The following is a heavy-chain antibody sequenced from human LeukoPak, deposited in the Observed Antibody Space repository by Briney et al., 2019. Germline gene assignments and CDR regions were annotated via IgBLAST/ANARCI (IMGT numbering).Heavy chain of an antibody. J-gene: IGHJ4*02. D-gene: IGHD5-18*01. Sequence: GGSLRLSCAASGFTFSDYYLSWIRQAPGKGLEWVSYISSSSSYTNYADSVKGRFTISRDNAKNSLYLQMNSLRAEDTAVYYCTTGGYRYGDDYWGQGTLVTVSS. CDR3: TTGGYRYGDDY. V-gene: IGHV3-11*06. CDR2: ISSSSSYT. CDR1: GFTFSDYY.